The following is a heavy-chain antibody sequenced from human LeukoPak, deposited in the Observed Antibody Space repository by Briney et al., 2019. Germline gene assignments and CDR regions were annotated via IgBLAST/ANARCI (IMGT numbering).Heavy chain of an antibody. CDR2: ISYDGSNK. J-gene: IGHJ3*02. V-gene: IGHV3-30-3*01. D-gene: IGHD6-13*01. Sequence: GSLRLSCAASGISFSSNAMHWVRQAPGKGLEWVAVISYDGSNKQYADSVKGRFTISRDNSKNTLYLQMNSLRAEDTAVYYCAKGGSSSSWFRDAFDIWGQGTMVTVSS. CDR3: AKGGSSSSWFRDAFDI. CDR1: GISFSSNA.